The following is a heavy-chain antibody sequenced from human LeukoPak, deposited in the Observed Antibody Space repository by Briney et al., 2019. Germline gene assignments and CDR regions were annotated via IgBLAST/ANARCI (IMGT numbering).Heavy chain of an antibody. CDR3: AIGGEGSGTYFGH. CDR1: GFSFDRYE. D-gene: IGHD1-26*01. J-gene: IGHJ1*01. V-gene: IGHV3-48*03. CDR2: VGANGATT. Sequence: PGGSPSLSCAASGFSFDRYEMNWVRRAPGRGLEWISYVGANGATTYYAESVRGRFSISRDNAKTSLSLQMNSLRVEDTAVYYCAIGGEGSGTYFGHWGQGTLVTVFS.